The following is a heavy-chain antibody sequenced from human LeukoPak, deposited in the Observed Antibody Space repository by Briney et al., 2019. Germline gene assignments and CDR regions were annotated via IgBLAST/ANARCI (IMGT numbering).Heavy chain of an antibody. CDR1: GFSISSGYY. CDR2: MSHNRGT. CDR3: AGYYASGVSAYDYFGMDV. Sequence: SETLSLTCAVSGFSISSGYYCGWIRQPPGQGLEWIGIMSHNRGTYYNSSLKSRVTISMDTSKNQFSLRLSSVTAADTAVYYCAGYYASGVSAYDYFGMDVWGKGTTVTVSS. D-gene: IGHD3-10*01. J-gene: IGHJ6*04. V-gene: IGHV4-38-2*01.